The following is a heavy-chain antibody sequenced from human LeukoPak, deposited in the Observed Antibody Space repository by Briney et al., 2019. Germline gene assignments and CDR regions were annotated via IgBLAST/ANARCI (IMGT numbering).Heavy chain of an antibody. CDR3: ARSSINVLMVFLDY. Sequence: SQTLSLTCTVSGGSISSGDYYWSWIRQPPGKGLEWIGYIYYSGSTYYNPSLKSRVTISVDTSKNQFSLRLSSVTAADTAVYYCARSSINVLMVFLDYWGQGTLVTVSS. CDR2: IYYSGST. J-gene: IGHJ4*02. CDR1: GGSISSGDYY. D-gene: IGHD2-8*01. V-gene: IGHV4-30-4*08.